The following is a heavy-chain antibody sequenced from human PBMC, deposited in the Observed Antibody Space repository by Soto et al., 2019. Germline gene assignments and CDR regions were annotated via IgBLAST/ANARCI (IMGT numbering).Heavy chain of an antibody. CDR1: GGTFSSDA. D-gene: IGHD3-10*01. V-gene: IGHV1-69*13. CDR2: IIPIFGTA. CDR3: ARGRSKGAVGVYYYGMDV. J-gene: IGHJ6*02. Sequence: SVKVSCKASGGTFSSDAISWVRQAPGQGLEWMGGIIPIFGTANYAQKFQGRVTITADESTSTAYMELSSLRSEDTAVYYCARGRSKGAVGVYYYGMDVWGQGTTVTVSS.